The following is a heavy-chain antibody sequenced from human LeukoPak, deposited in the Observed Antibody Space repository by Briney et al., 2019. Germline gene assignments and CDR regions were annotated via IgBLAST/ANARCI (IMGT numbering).Heavy chain of an antibody. CDR2: INPSGPT. CDR3: ARVHSNSLQLWLSHSDY. Sequence: SETLSLTCAGYGGSFSGYCWGWIHQPPRKGLEWVGEINPSGPTNSNPSLKSLVPISVATSKNQFSLQLSSVTATDTAVYYCARVHSNSLQLWLSHSDYWGQGTPVTASS. CDR1: GGSFSGYC. J-gene: IGHJ4*02. V-gene: IGHV4-34*01. D-gene: IGHD5-18*01.